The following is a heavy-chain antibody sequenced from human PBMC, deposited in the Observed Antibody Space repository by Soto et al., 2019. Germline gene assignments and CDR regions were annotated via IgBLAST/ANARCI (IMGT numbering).Heavy chain of an antibody. CDR2: INHSGST. Sequence: SETLSLTCAVYGGSFSGYYWSWIRQPPGKGLEWIGEINHSGSTNYNPSLKSRVTISVDTSKNQFSLKLSSVTAADTAVYYCARGRGRVLWFGACRMDVWGQGTTVTVS. J-gene: IGHJ6*02. D-gene: IGHD3-10*01. CDR1: GGSFSGYY. CDR3: ARGRGRVLWFGACRMDV. V-gene: IGHV4-34*01.